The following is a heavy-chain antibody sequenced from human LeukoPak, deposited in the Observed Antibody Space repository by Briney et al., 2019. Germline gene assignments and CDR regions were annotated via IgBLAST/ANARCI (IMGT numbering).Heavy chain of an antibody. CDR1: GFTFRSSW. CDR2: IKSKTYGGTT. Sequence: GGSLRLSCVASGFTFRSSWMNWVRQAPGRGLEWLGRIKSKTYGGTTDYAAPVKGRFTISRDDSNTTLYLQMNSLQTEDTAVYYCTTDQVVRGVTNDYWGQGTLVTVSS. D-gene: IGHD3-10*01. J-gene: IGHJ4*02. CDR3: TTDQVVRGVTNDY. V-gene: IGHV3-15*01.